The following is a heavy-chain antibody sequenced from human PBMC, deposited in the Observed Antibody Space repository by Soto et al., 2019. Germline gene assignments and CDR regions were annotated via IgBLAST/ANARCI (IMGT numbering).Heavy chain of an antibody. D-gene: IGHD3-22*01. J-gene: IGHJ4*02. CDR1: GYTFTSYG. V-gene: IGHV1-18*01. CDR2: ISAYNGNT. Sequence: GASVKVSCKASGYTFTSYGISWVRQAPGQGLEWMGWISAYNGNTNYAQKLQGRVTMTTDTSTSTAYMELRSLRSDDTAVYYCAVDYYDSSGYYVPNDYWGQGTLVTVSS. CDR3: AVDYYDSSGYYVPNDY.